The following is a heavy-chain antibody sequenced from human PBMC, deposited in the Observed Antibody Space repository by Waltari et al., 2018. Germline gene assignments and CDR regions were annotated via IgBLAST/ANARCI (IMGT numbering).Heavy chain of an antibody. CDR3: AKDHLKWELLSYFDY. Sequence: QVQLVESGGGVVQPGRSLRLSCAASGFTFSSYGMHWVRQAPGKGLEWVAVIWYDGSNKYYADSVKGRFTISRDNSKNTLYLQMNSLRAEDTAMYYCAKDHLKWELLSYFDYWGQGTLVTVSS. J-gene: IGHJ4*02. CDR1: GFTFSSYG. D-gene: IGHD1-26*01. V-gene: IGHV3-30*18. CDR2: IWYDGSNK.